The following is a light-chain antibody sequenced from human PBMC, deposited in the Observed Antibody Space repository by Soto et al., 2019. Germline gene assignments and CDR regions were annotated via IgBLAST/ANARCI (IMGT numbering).Light chain of an antibody. V-gene: IGKV1D-13*01. J-gene: IGKJ2*01. CDR3: QQFNNYPQYT. CDR1: QGISSA. CDR2: DAS. Sequence: AIQLTQSPSSLSASVGDRVTITCRASQGISSALAWYQQKPGKAPKLLIYDASSLESGVPSRFSGSGSGTDFTLHISSLQPEDFATYYCQQFNNYPQYTFGQGTKLEIK.